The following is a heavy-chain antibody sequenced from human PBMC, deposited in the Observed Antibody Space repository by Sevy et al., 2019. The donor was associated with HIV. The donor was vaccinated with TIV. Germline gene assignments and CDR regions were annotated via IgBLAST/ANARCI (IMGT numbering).Heavy chain of an antibody. D-gene: IGHD1-26*01. J-gene: IGHJ4*02. CDR1: GGSISSSSYY. Sequence: SETLSLTCTVSGGSISSSSYYWGWIRQPPGKGLEWIGSIYYSGSTYYNPSLKSRVTISVDTSKNQFSLKLSSVTAADTAVYYCARAPVGAVSPFFDYWGQGTLVTVSS. CDR3: ARAPVGAVSPFFDY. V-gene: IGHV4-39*01. CDR2: IYYSGST.